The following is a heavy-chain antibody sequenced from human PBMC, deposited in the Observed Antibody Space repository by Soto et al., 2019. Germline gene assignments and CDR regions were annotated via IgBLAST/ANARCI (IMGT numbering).Heavy chain of an antibody. D-gene: IGHD6-19*01. Sequence: GGSLRLSCAASGFTFSSYWMSWVRQAPGKGLEWVANIKQDGSEKYYVDSVKGRFTISRGNAKNSLYLQMNSLRAEDTAVYYCASAGSGWYEGWFDPWGQGTLVTVSS. CDR3: ASAGSGWYEGWFDP. J-gene: IGHJ5*02. CDR2: IKQDGSEK. V-gene: IGHV3-7*01. CDR1: GFTFSSYW.